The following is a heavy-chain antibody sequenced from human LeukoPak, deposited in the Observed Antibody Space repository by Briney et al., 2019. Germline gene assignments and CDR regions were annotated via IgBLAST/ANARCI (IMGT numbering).Heavy chain of an antibody. CDR2: FDPEDGET. CDR1: GYTLTELS. D-gene: IGHD1-26*01. V-gene: IGHV1-24*01. J-gene: IGHJ2*01. CDR3: ATVWPSEWELLSRVDWYFDL. Sequence: ASVKVSCKVSGYTLTELSMHWVRQAPGKGLEWMGGFDPEDGETIYAQKFQGRVTMTEDTSTDTAYMELSSLRSEDTAVYYCATVWPSEWELLSRVDWYFDLWGQGTLVTVSS.